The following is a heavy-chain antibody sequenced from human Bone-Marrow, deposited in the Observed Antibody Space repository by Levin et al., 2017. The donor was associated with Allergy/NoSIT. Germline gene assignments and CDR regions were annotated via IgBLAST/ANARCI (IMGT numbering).Heavy chain of an antibody. J-gene: IGHJ4*02. V-gene: IGHV4-34*01. CDR3: ARGSALYGYVY. CDR1: GGSFSGYY. Sequence: GSLRLSCAVYGGSFSGYYWSWIRQPPGKGLEWIGEINHSGSTNYNPSLKSRVTISVDTSKNQFSLKLSSVTAADTAVYYCARGSALYGYVYWGQGTLVTVSS. CDR2: INHSGST. D-gene: IGHD5-18*01.